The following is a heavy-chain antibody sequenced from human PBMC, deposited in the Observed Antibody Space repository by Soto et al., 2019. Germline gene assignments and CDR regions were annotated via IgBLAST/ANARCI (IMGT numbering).Heavy chain of an antibody. CDR1: GFTFSSYG. V-gene: IGHV3-33*01. D-gene: IGHD3-22*01. CDR3: ARGGRTYYYDSSGYPSF. Sequence: GGSLRLSCAASGFTFSSYGMHWVRQAPGKGLEWVAVIWYDGSNKYYADSVKGRFTISRDNSKNTLYLQMNSLRAEDTAVYYCARGGRTYYYDSSGYPSFWGQGTLVTVSS. CDR2: IWYDGSNK. J-gene: IGHJ1*01.